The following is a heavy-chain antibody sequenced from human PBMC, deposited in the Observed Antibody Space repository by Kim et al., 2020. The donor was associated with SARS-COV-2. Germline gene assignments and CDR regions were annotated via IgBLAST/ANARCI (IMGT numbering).Heavy chain of an antibody. D-gene: IGHD3-22*01. CDR3: ARERTYHYGSIGYSDFDS. V-gene: IGHV3-30-3*01. CDR2: MSNNGNNK. CDR1: GFTFSDFA. Sequence: GGSLRLSCAASGFTFSDFAMNWVRQAPGKGLEWVSVMSNNGNNKFYAGSVKGRFTISRDNSNNTLFLEMNGLGPEDTAMYYCARERTYHYGSIGYSDFDSWGQGTPVTVAS. J-gene: IGHJ4*02.